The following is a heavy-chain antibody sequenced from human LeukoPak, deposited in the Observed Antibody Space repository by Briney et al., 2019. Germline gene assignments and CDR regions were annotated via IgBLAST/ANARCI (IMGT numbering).Heavy chain of an antibody. Sequence: GGSLRLSCAASGFTFSSYAMSWVRQAPGKGLEWVSAISGSGGSTYYADSVKGRFTISRDNSKNTLYLQMNSLRAEDTAVYYCAKNIITMIVVVADAFDIWGQGTMVTVSS. D-gene: IGHD3-22*01. CDR3: AKNIITMIVVVADAFDI. CDR2: ISGSGGST. J-gene: IGHJ3*02. V-gene: IGHV3-23*01. CDR1: GFTFSSYA.